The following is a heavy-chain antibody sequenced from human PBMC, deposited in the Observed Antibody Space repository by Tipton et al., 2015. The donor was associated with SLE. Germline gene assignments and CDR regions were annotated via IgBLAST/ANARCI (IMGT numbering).Heavy chain of an antibody. V-gene: IGHV4-59*11. CDR3: ARGSYDSSGYSLGFDY. D-gene: IGHD3-22*01. CDR2: IYYSGST. CDR1: GGSISSHY. Sequence: LRLSCTVSGGSISSHYWSWIRQPPGKGLEWIGYIYYSGSTNYNPSLKSRVTISVDTSKNQFSLKLSSVTAADTAVYYCARGSYDSSGYSLGFDYWGQGTLVTVSS. J-gene: IGHJ4*02.